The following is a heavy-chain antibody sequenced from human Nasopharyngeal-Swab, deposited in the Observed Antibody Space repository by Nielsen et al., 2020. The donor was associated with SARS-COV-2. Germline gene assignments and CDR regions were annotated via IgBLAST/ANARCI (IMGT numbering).Heavy chain of an antibody. V-gene: IGHV1-2*06. J-gene: IGHJ4*02. D-gene: IGHD6-13*01. CDR3: VRDDGGVPGIPETGPPGAF. Sequence: ASVKVSCKASGCTFSDSYMHWVRQAPGQGLEWMGRVNPNSGDTIYAQEFQGRVTMTGDTSIGTAYMELRRLISDDTAVYYCVRDDGGVPGIPETGPPGAFWGQGTLVTVSS. CDR1: GCTFSDSY. CDR2: VNPNSGDT.